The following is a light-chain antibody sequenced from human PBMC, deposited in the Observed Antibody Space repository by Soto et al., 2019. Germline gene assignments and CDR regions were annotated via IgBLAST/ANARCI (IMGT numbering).Light chain of an antibody. CDR3: SSYAGSNNFVV. V-gene: IGLV2-14*01. CDR1: SSDVGAYNY. Sequence: QSALTQPASVSGSPGQSITISCTGTSSDVGAYNYVSWYQQHPGKAPKLMIYEVSNRPSGVSNRFSGSKSGNTASLTISGLQAEDEADYHCSSYAGSNNFVVFGGGTQLTVL. CDR2: EVS. J-gene: IGLJ2*01.